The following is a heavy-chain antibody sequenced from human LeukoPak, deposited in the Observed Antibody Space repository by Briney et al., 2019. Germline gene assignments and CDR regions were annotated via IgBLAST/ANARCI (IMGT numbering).Heavy chain of an antibody. CDR3: AKWGSIAARNAFDI. V-gene: IGHV3-21*04. D-gene: IGHD6-13*01. J-gene: IGHJ3*02. CDR1: GFTFSSYS. CDR2: ISSSSSYI. Sequence: PGGSLRLSCAASGFTFSSYSMNWVRQAPGKGLEWVSSISSSSSYIYYADSVKGRFIISRDNSKNTLYLQMNSLRAEDTAVYYCAKWGSIAARNAFDIWGQGTMVTVSS.